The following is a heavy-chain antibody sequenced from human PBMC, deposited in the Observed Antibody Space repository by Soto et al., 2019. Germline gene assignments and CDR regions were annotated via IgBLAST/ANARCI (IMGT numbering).Heavy chain of an antibody. CDR2: ISAYNGNT. CDR3: ARAIYGGNHHFDY. D-gene: IGHD4-17*01. Sequence: QVQLVQSGAEVKKPGASVKVSCKASGYTFTSYGISWVRQAPGQGLEWMGWISAYNGNTNYAQKLQGRGTMTTDTATRTAYKELRSLRSDDTAVYYCARAIYGGNHHFDYWGQGTLVTVSS. CDR1: GYTFTSYG. J-gene: IGHJ4*02. V-gene: IGHV1-18*01.